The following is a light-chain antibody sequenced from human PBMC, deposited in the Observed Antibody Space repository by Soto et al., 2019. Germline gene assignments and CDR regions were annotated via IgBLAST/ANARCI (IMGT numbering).Light chain of an antibody. CDR2: DAS. CDR3: QQRVNWPPT. V-gene: IGKV3-11*01. J-gene: IGKJ4*01. Sequence: EIVLTQSPATLSLSPGERATLSCRAGQGISDYLAWYQQRPGQAPRLLIFDASNRATGVPDRFSGGGSGTDFTLIISSLEPEDFAFYYCQQRVNWPPTFGGGTKVEI. CDR1: QGISDY.